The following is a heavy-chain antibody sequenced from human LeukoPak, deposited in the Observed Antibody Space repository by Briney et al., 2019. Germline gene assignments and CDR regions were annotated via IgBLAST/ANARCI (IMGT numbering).Heavy chain of an antibody. J-gene: IGHJ6*02. CDR2: ISYDGSNK. D-gene: IGHD6-19*01. CDR1: GVTFSSYG. V-gene: IGHV3-30*19. Sequence: GGSLRLSCAASGVTFSSYGMHWVRQAPGKGLEWVAVISYDGSNKYYADSVKGRFTISRDNSKNTLYLQMNSLRAEDTAVYYCARGTPSSSGWLYYGMDVWGQGTTVTVSS. CDR3: ARGTPSSSGWLYYGMDV.